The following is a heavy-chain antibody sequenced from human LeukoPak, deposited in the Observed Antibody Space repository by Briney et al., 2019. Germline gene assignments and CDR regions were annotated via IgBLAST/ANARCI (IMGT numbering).Heavy chain of an antibody. V-gene: IGHV3-21*04. J-gene: IGHJ5*02. CDR1: RFDLPNYN. CDR2: IDSNSRYI. D-gene: IGHD6-19*01. CDR3: AKGGALAAYNWFDP. Sequence: GGSLRLSCVASRFDLPNYNMVWVRQAPGKGLEWVSSIDSNSRYIYYADSVKGRFTISRDNAKNSLYLQMNSLRAEDTALYYCAKGGALAAYNWFDPWGQGTLVTVSS.